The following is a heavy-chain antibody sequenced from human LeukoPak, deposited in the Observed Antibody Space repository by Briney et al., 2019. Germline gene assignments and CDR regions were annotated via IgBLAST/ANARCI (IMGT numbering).Heavy chain of an antibody. D-gene: IGHD2-2*01. J-gene: IGHJ6*02. CDR3: ARDIVVVPAAVDGMDV. CDR2: ISYDGSNK. V-gene: IGHV3-30-3*01. CDR1: GFTFSSYA. Sequence: ERSLRLSCAASGFTFSSYAMHWVRQAPGKGLEWVAVISYDGSNKYYADSVKGRFTISRDNSKNTLYLQMNSLRAEDTAVYYCARDIVVVPAAVDGMDVWGQGTTVTVSS.